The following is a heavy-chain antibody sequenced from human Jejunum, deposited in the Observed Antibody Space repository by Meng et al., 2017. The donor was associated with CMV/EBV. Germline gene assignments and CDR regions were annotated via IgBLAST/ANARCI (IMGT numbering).Heavy chain of an antibody. CDR3: VRETDMTVGPHFDY. CDR2: IFTTGST. J-gene: IGHJ4*02. D-gene: IGHD3-22*01. CDR1: RGSLSFYY. V-gene: IGHV4-4*07. Sequence: QVQLQESGAGLLKPSETLSLTCTVSRGSLSFYYWSWIRKPAGKGLEWIGRIFTTGSTNYHPSLKSRVTMSVDTSKNQISLRLTSATAADTAIYYCVRETDMTVGPHFDYWGQGALVTVSS.